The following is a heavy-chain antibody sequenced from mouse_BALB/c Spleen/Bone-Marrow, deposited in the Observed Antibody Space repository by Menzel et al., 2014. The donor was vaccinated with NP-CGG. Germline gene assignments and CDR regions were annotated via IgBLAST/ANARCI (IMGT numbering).Heavy chain of an antibody. D-gene: IGHD1-2*01. V-gene: IGHV14-3*02. CDR3: AISGGHYDGAWFTS. J-gene: IGHJ3*01. CDR1: GFNIKDTY. CDR2: IDPVNGNS. Sequence: EVLLQESGAELVKPGASVKLPCTVSGFNIKDTYIHWMKQRPEQGLEWIGRIDPVNGNSKFDPKFQGKATITADTSSNTAYLQLISLTSEDTAVYYCAISGGHYDGAWFTSWCQGTLVTVST.